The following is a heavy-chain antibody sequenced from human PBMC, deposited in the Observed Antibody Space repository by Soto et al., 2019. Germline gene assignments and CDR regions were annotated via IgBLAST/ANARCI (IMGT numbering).Heavy chain of an antibody. J-gene: IGHJ4*02. CDR2: ISSSAYT. V-gene: IGHV3-11*06. CDR1: GFPFSGYY. Sequence: GGSLRLSCAASGFPFSGYYMSWIRQAPGEGLEWISYISSSAYTIYADSVKGRFTISRDNAKNSLFLQMTSLRVEDTAVYYCARNFDSGGYYSDYWGQGTLVTVSS. D-gene: IGHD3-22*01. CDR3: ARNFDSGGYYSDY.